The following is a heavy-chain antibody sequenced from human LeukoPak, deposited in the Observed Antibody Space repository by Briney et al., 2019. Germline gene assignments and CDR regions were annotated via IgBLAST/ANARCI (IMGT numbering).Heavy chain of an antibody. V-gene: IGHV4-34*01. J-gene: IGHJ4*02. Sequence: SETLSLTCAVYGGSFSGYYWSWIRQPPGKGLEWIGEINHSGSTNYNPSLKSRVTISVDTSKNQFSLKLSSVTAADTAVYYCAVEGTTGTDPFDYWGQGTLVTVSS. CDR3: AVEGTTGTDPFDY. CDR2: INHSGST. CDR1: GGSFSGYY. D-gene: IGHD1-1*01.